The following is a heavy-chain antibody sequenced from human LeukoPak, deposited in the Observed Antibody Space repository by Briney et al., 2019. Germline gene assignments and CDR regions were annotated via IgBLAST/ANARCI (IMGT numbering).Heavy chain of an antibody. J-gene: IGHJ6*03. CDR1: GFTFSSYG. CDR2: IRYDGSNK. CDR3: AVIYGSGSYSYYYMDV. D-gene: IGHD3-10*01. Sequence: GGSLRLSXAASGFTFSSYGMHWVGQAPGKGLEWVAFIRYDGSNKYYADSVKGRFTISRDNSKNTLYLQMNSLRAEDTAVYYCAVIYGSGSYSYYYMDVWGKGTTVTVSS. V-gene: IGHV3-30*02.